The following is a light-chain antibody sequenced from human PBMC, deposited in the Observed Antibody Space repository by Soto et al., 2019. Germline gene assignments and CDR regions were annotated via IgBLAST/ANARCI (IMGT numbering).Light chain of an antibody. Sequence: QSVLTQPPSASGTPGQRVTISCSGGSSNLGTNDVNWYQQLPGTAPKLLIYNNNQRPSGVPDRFSGSKSGTSASLAISGLQSEDEADYYCAAWDDSLNGYVFGTGTKVTVL. CDR2: NNN. CDR1: SSNLGTND. V-gene: IGLV1-44*01. CDR3: AAWDDSLNGYV. J-gene: IGLJ1*01.